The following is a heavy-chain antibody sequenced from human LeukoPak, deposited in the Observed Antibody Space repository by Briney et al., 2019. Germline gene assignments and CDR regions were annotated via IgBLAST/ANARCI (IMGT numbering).Heavy chain of an antibody. V-gene: IGHV1-69*06. J-gene: IGHJ6*04. D-gene: IGHD2-8*01. CDR3: ASAEVLGDIVLMAYATMDV. CDR2: IIPIFGTA. Sequence: GASVKVSCKASGGTFSSYTITWVRQAPGQGLEWMGGIIPIFGTANYAQKFQGRVTITADKSTSTAYMELSSLRSEDTAVYYCASAEVLGDIVLMAYATMDVWGKGTTVTVSS. CDR1: GGTFSSYT.